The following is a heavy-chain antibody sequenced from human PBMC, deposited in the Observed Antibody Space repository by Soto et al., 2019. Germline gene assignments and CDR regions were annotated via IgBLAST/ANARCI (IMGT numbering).Heavy chain of an antibody. D-gene: IGHD5-12*01. CDR1: GGSISSSSYY. V-gene: IGHV4-39*07. Sequence: PSETLSLTCTVSGGSISSSSYYWGWIRQPPGKGLEWIGSIYYSGSTYYNPSLKSRVTISVDTSKNQFSLKLSSVTAADTAVYYCARSWGDIVATNLDYWGQGTLVTVSS. CDR3: ARSWGDIVATNLDY. J-gene: IGHJ4*02. CDR2: IYYSGST.